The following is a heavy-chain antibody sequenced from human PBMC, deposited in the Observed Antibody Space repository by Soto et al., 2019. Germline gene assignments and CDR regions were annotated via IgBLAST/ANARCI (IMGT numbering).Heavy chain of an antibody. V-gene: IGHV3-30*18. Sequence: GGSLRLSCAASEFTFSKHGMHWVRQAPGKGLEWVAVMPYDGSNEYYADSVKGRFTISRDNSKNTLYLQMNSLRPEDTAVYFCAKGPPLLMIYPVLDSWGQGTLVTVSS. CDR3: AKGPPLLMIYPVLDS. CDR2: MPYDGSNE. D-gene: IGHD2-8*01. CDR1: EFTFSKHG. J-gene: IGHJ4*02.